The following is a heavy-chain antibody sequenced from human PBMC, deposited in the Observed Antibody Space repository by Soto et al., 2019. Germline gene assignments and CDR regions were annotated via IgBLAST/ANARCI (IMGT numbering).Heavy chain of an antibody. CDR1: GFTFSSYS. CDR3: ARQGVGIAVAGVGAFDI. CDR2: FRTGGDDGTT. D-gene: IGHD6-19*01. Sequence: GGSLRLSCAASGFTFSSYSMSWVRQAPGKGLEWVSGFRTGGDDGTTYYADSVKGRFTISRDNSKNTLFLQMNSLRAEDTAIYYCARQGVGIAVAGVGAFDIWGQGTMVTVSS. V-gene: IGHV3-23*01. J-gene: IGHJ3*02.